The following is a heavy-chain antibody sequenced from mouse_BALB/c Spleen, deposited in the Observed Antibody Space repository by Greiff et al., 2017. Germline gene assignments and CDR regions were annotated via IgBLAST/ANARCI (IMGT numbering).Heavy chain of an antibody. CDR1: GYTFTSYW. CDR2: IDPSDSYT. J-gene: IGHJ3*01. V-gene: IGHV1-69*02. CDR3: ARKLRLRVFAY. Sequence: QVQLQQSGAELVKPGASVKLSCKASGYTFTSYWMHWVKQRPGQGLEWIGEIDPSDSYTNYNQKFKGKATLTVDKSSSTAYMQLSSLTSEDSAVYYCARKLRLRVFAYWGQGTLVTVSA. D-gene: IGHD1-2*01.